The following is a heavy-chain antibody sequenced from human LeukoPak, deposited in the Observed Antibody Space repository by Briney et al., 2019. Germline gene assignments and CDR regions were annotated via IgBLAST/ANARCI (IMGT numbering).Heavy chain of an antibody. CDR1: GGSISSSSYY. J-gene: IGHJ4*02. CDR3: ARDPPSGDDY. D-gene: IGHD1-26*01. CDR2: IYYSGST. V-gene: IGHV4-39*07. Sequence: SETLSLTCTVSGGSISSSSYYWGWIRQPPGKGLEWIGSIYYSGSTYYNPSLKSRVTISVDTSKNQFSLKLCSVTAADTAVYYCARDPPSGDDYWGQGTLVTVSS.